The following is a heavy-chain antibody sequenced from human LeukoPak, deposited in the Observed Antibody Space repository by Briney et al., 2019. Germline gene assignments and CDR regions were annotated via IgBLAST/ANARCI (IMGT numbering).Heavy chain of an antibody. D-gene: IGHD3-10*01. CDR2: IWYDGSNK. CDR3: ARDFGSGADV. CDR1: GMTFSSYG. Sequence: GGSLRLPCAASGMTFSSYGMHWVRQAPGKGLEWVSLIWYDGSNKYYGDSVKGRFTISRDNSKNMLYLQTNSLRANDTAVYYCARDFGSGADVWGQGTLVSVSS. J-gene: IGHJ4*02. V-gene: IGHV3-33*01.